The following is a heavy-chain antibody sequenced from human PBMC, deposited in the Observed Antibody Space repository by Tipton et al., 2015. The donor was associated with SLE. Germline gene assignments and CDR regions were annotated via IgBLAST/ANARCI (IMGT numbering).Heavy chain of an antibody. Sequence: TLSLTCTVSGGSISSGSYYWSWIRQPAGKGLEWIGRIYTSGSTNYNPPLKSRVTISVDTPKNQFPLKRSSVTAADTAVYYCAREVLGYYYYYYMDVWGKGTTVTVSS. D-gene: IGHD7-27*01. CDR3: AREVLGYYYYYYMDV. CDR1: GGSISSGSYY. J-gene: IGHJ6*03. CDR2: IYTSGST. V-gene: IGHV4-61*02.